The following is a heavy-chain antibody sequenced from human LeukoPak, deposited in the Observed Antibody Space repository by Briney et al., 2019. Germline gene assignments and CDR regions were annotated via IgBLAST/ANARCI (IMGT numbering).Heavy chain of an antibody. D-gene: IGHD6-25*01. J-gene: IGHJ4*01. V-gene: IGHV3-7*01. CDR2: IEADAKSE. CDR1: GFTFSSYA. Sequence: GGSLRLSCAASGFTFSSYAMSWVRQAPGKGLEWVANIEADAKSEYYVDSVKSRFTISRDNAKNSLFLQMNNLRAEDTAVYYCAKDWRGGHTFDQWGHGTLVTVSS. CDR3: AKDWRGGHTFDQ.